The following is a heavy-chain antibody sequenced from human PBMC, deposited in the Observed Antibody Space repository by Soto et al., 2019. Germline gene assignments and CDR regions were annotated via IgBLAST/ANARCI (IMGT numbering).Heavy chain of an antibody. Sequence: ETLSLTCSVSGGSIRNVYWSWIRQSPGKGLEWIGFIFHSGNAKYNPSLQSRASMSIDTSKIQFSLSLESVTAADTAVYFCARAHAPTLPFDFWGQGTLVTVSS. D-gene: IGHD2-15*01. V-gene: IGHV4-59*01. J-gene: IGHJ4*02. CDR2: IFHSGNA. CDR1: GGSIRNVY. CDR3: ARAHAPTLPFDF.